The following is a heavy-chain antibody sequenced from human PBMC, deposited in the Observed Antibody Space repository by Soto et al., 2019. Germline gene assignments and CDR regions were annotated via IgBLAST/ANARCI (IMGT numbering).Heavy chain of an antibody. CDR3: ASEVSSTDGVDV. CDR2: IYYTGNT. CDR1: GDSSVSSRSYY. J-gene: IGHJ6*02. V-gene: IGHV4-39*01. Sequence: PSETLSLTCTVSGDSSVSSRSYYWGWIRQPPGKGLEWIGSIYYTGNTFYSPSFRSRLTISVDTSKSQFSLKLRSVTAADTATYYCASEVSSTDGVDVWGQGATVTVSS. D-gene: IGHD2-15*01.